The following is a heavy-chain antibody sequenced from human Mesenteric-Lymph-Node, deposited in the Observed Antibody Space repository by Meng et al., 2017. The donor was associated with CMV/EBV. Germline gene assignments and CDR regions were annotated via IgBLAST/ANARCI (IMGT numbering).Heavy chain of an antibody. D-gene: IGHD6-13*01. CDR3: AKDIARRTNYYYYGMDV. Sequence: GGSLRLSCAGSGFMFNSYTMNWVRQAPGKGLEWVSSVSSGSTYIYYADSVKGRFTISRDNAKNLMYLQMNSLRAEDMALYYCAKDIARRTNYYYYGMDVWGQGTTVTVSS. CDR1: GFMFNSYT. J-gene: IGHJ6*02. CDR2: VSSGSTYI. V-gene: IGHV3-21*04.